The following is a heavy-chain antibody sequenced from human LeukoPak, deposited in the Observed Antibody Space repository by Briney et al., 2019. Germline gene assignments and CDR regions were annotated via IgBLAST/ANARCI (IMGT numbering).Heavy chain of an antibody. CDR1: GFTFSSYS. D-gene: IGHD1-26*01. Sequence: GGSLRLPWAASGFTFSSYSMNWVRQAPGKVLEWVSSISSSSSYIYYPDSVKVRFTISRDKAKNSLYLPMNSLRAEDTAVYYCARESVGSGWFDPWGQGTLVTVSS. J-gene: IGHJ5*02. CDR3: ARESVGSGWFDP. CDR2: ISSSSSYI. V-gene: IGHV3-21*01.